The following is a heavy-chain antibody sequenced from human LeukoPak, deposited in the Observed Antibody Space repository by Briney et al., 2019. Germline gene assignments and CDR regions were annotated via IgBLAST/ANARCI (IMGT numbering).Heavy chain of an antibody. CDR2: ISGSGGDT. CDR1: GFTFSIYA. V-gene: IGHV3-23*01. J-gene: IGHJ4*02. CDR3: ATITMVRGVRNYFDY. Sequence: GGSLRLYCAASGFTFSIYAMSWIRQAPGKGLEWVSGISGSGGDTYYADSVKGRFTISRDISRNTLYLQMNSLRAEDTAVYYCATITMVRGVRNYFDYWGQGTLVTVSS. D-gene: IGHD3-10*01.